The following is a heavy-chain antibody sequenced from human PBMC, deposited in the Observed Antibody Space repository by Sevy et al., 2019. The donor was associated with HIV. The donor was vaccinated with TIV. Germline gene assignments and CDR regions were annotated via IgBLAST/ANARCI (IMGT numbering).Heavy chain of an antibody. CDR1: GGSISGYY. J-gene: IGHJ6*02. CDR3: ARRGQLANSYYGMDV. D-gene: IGHD3-10*01. CDR2: IYHSGST. V-gene: IGHV4-59*12. Sequence: SETLSLTCSVSGGSISGYYWSWIRQPPGKGLEWIGYIYHSGSTIYNPSLNSRVTISVDTAKTRFSLKLTSVTAADTAVYYCARRGQLANSYYGMDVWGQGTTVTVSS.